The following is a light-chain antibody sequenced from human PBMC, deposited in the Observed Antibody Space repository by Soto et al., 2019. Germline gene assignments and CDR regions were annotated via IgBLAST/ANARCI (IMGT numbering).Light chain of an antibody. CDR2: DAS. J-gene: IGKJ4*01. CDR3: QQRYKWPLT. CDR1: QTVSNF. Sequence: EIVLTQSPATLSLSPGEGGTLSCRASQTVSNFLAWYQQKPGQAPRILIYDASKRATGIPARFSGSGSGTDFTLIISSLEPEDFAVYYCQQRYKWPLTFGGGTKVEIK. V-gene: IGKV3-11*01.